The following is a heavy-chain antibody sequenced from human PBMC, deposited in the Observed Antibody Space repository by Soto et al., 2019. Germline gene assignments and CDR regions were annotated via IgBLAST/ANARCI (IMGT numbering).Heavy chain of an antibody. Sequence: QVQLMQSGAEVKKPGSSVKVSCKASGGTFSTYHINWVRQAPGQGLEWMGRIIPILGIENYAQKFQGRVTITEDKYTSTTYMELSSLRSEDTAIYCWTSRRHCTASRCYSDFDNWGPGILVSVSS. V-gene: IGHV1-69*02. J-gene: IGHJ4*02. CDR2: IIPILGIE. CDR1: GGTFSTYH. D-gene: IGHD2-8*02. CDR3: TSRRHCTASRCYSDFDN.